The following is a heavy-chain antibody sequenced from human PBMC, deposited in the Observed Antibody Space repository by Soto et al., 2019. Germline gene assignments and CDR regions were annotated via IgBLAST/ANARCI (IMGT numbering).Heavy chain of an antibody. D-gene: IGHD1-1*01. CDR2: INGYDGNT. CDR3: ARMGYVPYYYYGMDV. CDR1: GYTFSRSG. J-gene: IGHJ6*02. Sequence: QVQLVQSGAEVKKPGASVKVSCKAYGYTFSRSGISWVRQDPGQGLEWMGWINGYDGNTNYTQKMQGRITMTTDTPTSTAYMELRSLRSDDTAVYYCARMGYVPYYYYGMDVWGQGTTVIVSS. V-gene: IGHV1-18*01.